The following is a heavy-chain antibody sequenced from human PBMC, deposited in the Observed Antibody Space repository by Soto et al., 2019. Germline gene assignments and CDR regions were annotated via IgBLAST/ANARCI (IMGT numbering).Heavy chain of an antibody. J-gene: IGHJ4*02. CDR3: VAESHVTPYYFEN. Sequence: LRLSCAASGFTFSDYTMNWVRQAPGKGLEWVSSISSSSSYIYYADSVKGRFTISRHNAKNSLYLQMNSLQPEDTALYYCVAESHVTPYYFENWGQGALVTVSS. CDR2: ISSSSSYI. V-gene: IGHV3-21*03. D-gene: IGHD2-21*02. CDR1: GFTFSDYT.